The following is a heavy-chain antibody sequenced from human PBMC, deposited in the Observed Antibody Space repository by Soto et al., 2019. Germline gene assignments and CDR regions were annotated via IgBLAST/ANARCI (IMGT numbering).Heavy chain of an antibody. Sequence: QVQLVESGGGVVQPGRSLRLSCAASGFTFSSYGMHWVRQAPGKGLEWVAVISYDGRNKYYADSVKGRFTISRDNSKNTLYQQMTSLRAEDTAVYYCAKSPSHPVHFDYWGQGTLFTVAS. V-gene: IGHV3-30*18. D-gene: IGHD6-6*01. CDR2: ISYDGRNK. CDR3: AKSPSHPVHFDY. CDR1: GFTFSSYG. J-gene: IGHJ4*02.